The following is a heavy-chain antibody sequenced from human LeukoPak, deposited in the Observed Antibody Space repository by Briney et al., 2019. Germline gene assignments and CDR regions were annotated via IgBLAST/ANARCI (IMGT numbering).Heavy chain of an antibody. V-gene: IGHV4-31*03. CDR3: ARVRVVADYYFDY. CDR1: GGSISSDGYY. J-gene: IGHJ4*02. Sequence: SQTLSLTCTVSGGSISSDGYYWSWIRQHPGKGLEWIGYIYYSGSTYYNPSLKSRVTISVDTSKNQFSLKLSSVTAADTAVYYCARVRVVADYYFDYWGQGTLVTVSS. D-gene: IGHD3-22*01. CDR2: IYYSGST.